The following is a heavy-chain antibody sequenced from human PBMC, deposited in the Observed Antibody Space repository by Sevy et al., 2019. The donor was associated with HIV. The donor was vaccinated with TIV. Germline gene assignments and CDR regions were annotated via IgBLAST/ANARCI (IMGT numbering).Heavy chain of an antibody. CDR1: GFTFGDYA. Sequence: GGSLRLSCTASGFTFGDYAMSWFRQAPGKGLEWVAFIRRNPYEAYGGTTEYAASVKGRLTISRDDSKSIAYLQMNSLKSEDTAVYYCSRALATVVTPEYYFDYWGQGTLVTVSS. CDR2: IRRNPYEAYGGTT. J-gene: IGHJ4*02. V-gene: IGHV3-49*03. CDR3: SRALATVVTPEYYFDY. D-gene: IGHD4-17*01.